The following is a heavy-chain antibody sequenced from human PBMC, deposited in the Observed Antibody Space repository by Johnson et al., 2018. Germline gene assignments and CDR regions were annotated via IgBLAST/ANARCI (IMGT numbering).Heavy chain of an antibody. J-gene: IGHJ3*02. CDR2: ISSSSSTI. CDR1: GFTFSSYS. D-gene: IGHD2-15*01. CDR3: ARRLVVVAATGALDI. Sequence: EVQLVESGGGLVQPGGSLRLSCAASGFTFSSYSMNWVRQAPGKGLEWVSYISSSSSTIYYADSVKGRFTISRDNAKNSRYLQMNSLRAEDTAVYYCARRLVVVAATGALDIWGQGTMVTVSS. V-gene: IGHV3-48*01.